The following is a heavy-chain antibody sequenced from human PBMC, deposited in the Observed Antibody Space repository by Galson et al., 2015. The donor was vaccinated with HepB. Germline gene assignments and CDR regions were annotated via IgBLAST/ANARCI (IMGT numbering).Heavy chain of an antibody. J-gene: IGHJ4*02. Sequence: CAISGDSVSSNSAAWNWIRQSPSRGLEWLGRTYYRSKWYTGTAVSVKSRITINPDTSKNQFSLQLNSVTPEGTAVYYCARSEGWFDYWGQGTQVTVSS. CDR1: GDSVSSNSAA. CDR3: ARSEGWFDY. D-gene: IGHD6-19*01. CDR2: TYYRSKWYT. V-gene: IGHV6-1*01.